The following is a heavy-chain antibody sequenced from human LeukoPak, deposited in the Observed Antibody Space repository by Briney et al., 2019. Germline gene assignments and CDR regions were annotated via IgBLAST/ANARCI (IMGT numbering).Heavy chain of an antibody. CDR2: ISSSGSTI. CDR1: GFTFSDYY. V-gene: IGHV3-11*01. CDR3: AREVRSLAFDI. J-gene: IGHJ3*02. Sequence: GGSLRLSCAASGFTFSDYYVSWIRQAPGKGLEWVSYISSSGSTIYYADSVKGRFTISRDNAKNSLYLQMNSLRAEDTAVYYCAREVRSLAFDIWGQGTMVTVSS.